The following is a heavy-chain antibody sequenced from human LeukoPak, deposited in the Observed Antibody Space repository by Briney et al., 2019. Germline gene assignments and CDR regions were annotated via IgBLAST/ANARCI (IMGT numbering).Heavy chain of an antibody. CDR3: AREWELLRKYLYH. V-gene: IGHV1-2*02. Sequence: GASVKVSCKASGYTFTGYYLHWVRQAPGQGRDWMGWINPNSGGTTYAQNFKGRVTMTWDTSISTAYMELSRLRSDDTAVYYCAREWELLRKYLYHWGQGTLVTVSS. J-gene: IGHJ1*01. CDR1: GYTFTGYY. D-gene: IGHD1-26*01. CDR2: INPNSGGT.